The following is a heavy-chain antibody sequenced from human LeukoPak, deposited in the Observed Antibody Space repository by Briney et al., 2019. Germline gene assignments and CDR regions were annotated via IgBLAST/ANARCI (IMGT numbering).Heavy chain of an antibody. CDR3: ARVWGGSYFDY. V-gene: IGHV4-30-2*01. D-gene: IGHD1-26*01. Sequence: SETLSLTCAVYGGSFSGYSWSWIRQPPGKGLEWIGYIYHSGSTYYNPSLKSRVSISVDRSKNQFSLKLSSVTAADTAVYYCARVWGGSYFDYWGLGTLVTVSS. J-gene: IGHJ4*02. CDR1: GGSFSGYS. CDR2: IYHSGST.